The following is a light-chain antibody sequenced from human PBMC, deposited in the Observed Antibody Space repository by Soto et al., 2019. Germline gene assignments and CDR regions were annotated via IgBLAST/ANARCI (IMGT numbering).Light chain of an antibody. CDR2: GIS. CDR1: QSVSSTY. V-gene: IGKV3-20*01. CDR3: QQYGSSRT. J-gene: IGKJ1*01. Sequence: EIVLTQSPGTLSLSPGERATLSCRASQSVSSTYLAWYQQKPGQAPRLLIYGISSRATGIPDRFSGSGSGTDFTLTISRLEPEDFAVYYCQQYGSSRTFGQGTKVEIQ.